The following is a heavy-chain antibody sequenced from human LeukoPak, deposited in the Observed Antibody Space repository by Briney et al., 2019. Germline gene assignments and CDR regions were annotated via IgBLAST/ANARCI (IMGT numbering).Heavy chain of an antibody. CDR3: ARDRRAITFGGVIVHDAFDI. Sequence: SETLSLTCTVSGGSISSYYWSWIRQPPGKGLEWIGYIYYSGSTNYNPSLKSRVTISVDTSKNQFSLKLSSVTAADTAVYYCARDRRAITFGGVIVHDAFDIWGQGTMVTVSS. CDR2: IYYSGST. D-gene: IGHD3-16*02. V-gene: IGHV4-59*01. CDR1: GGSISSYY. J-gene: IGHJ3*02.